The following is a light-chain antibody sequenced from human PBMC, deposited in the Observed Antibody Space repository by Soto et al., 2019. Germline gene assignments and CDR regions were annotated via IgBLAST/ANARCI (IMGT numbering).Light chain of an antibody. V-gene: IGLV2-14*01. Sequence: QSALTHPASVSGSPGQSITISCTGNSGDIGSYNRVSWYQQHPGKAPKLIIYEVTARPSGVSNRFSGSKSGNTASLTISGLQADDEAEYYCSSYKTINTRDCVVGTGTKV. CDR1: SGDIGSYNR. CDR3: SSYKTINTRDCV. CDR2: EVT. J-gene: IGLJ1*01.